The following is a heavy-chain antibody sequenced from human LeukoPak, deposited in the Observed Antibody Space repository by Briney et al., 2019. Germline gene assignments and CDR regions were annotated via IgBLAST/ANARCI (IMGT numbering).Heavy chain of an antibody. CDR2: IKEDGSVK. V-gene: IGHV3-7*04. D-gene: IGHD6-19*01. J-gene: IGHJ4*02. Sequence: GGSLRLSCAASGFTFSSHWMSWVRQAPGEGLEWVANIKEDGSVKNYVDSVKGRFTISRDNAKNSLYLQMNSLRAEDTAVYYCARDLGWYRAGYWGQGTLVTVSS. CDR3: ARDLGWYRAGY. CDR1: GFTFSSHW.